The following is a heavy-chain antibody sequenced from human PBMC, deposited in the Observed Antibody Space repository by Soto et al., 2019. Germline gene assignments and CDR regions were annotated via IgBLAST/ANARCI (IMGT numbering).Heavy chain of an antibody. Sequence: QVQLVQSGAEVKKPGASVKVSCKASGYSFTSYGISWVRQAPGQGLEWMGWISAYNGNTNYAQKFQARVTMTTDTSTKTAYMELRSLSSDDTAVYSCARETYHYDSSGYFGLDVWGQGTTVTVSS. CDR1: GYSFTSYG. V-gene: IGHV1-18*01. J-gene: IGHJ6*02. D-gene: IGHD3-22*01. CDR2: ISAYNGNT. CDR3: ARETYHYDSSGYFGLDV.